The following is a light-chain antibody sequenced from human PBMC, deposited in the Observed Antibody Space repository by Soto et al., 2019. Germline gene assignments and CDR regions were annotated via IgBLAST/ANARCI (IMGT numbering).Light chain of an antibody. CDR1: QSVSSSY. J-gene: IGKJ2*01. Sequence: EIVLTQSPGTLSLSPGERATLSCKASQSVSSSYLAWYQQKPGQAPRLLIYGASSRATGIPDRFSGSGSGTEFTRTISRLEPEDFALFYCQQYGSSPYTFGQGTKLEIK. CDR3: QQYGSSPYT. CDR2: GAS. V-gene: IGKV3-20*01.